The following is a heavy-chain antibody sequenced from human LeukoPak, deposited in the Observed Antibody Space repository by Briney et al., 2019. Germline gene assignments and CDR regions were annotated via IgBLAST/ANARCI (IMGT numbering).Heavy chain of an antibody. Sequence: GESLKISCKGSGYSFTSYWIGWVRQMPGKGLEWMGIIYPGDSDTRYSPSFQGQVTILADKSISTAYLQWSSLKASDTAMYYCARGVDTAMVHFDYWGQGTLVTVSS. J-gene: IGHJ4*02. CDR3: ARGVDTAMVHFDY. D-gene: IGHD5-18*01. CDR1: GYSFTSYW. CDR2: IYPGDSDT. V-gene: IGHV5-51*01.